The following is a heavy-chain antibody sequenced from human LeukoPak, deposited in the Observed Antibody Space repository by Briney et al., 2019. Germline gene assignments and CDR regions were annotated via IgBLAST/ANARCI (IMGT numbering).Heavy chain of an antibody. V-gene: IGHV3-21*04. CDR2: ISSSSSYI. D-gene: IGHD3-10*01. J-gene: IGHJ3*02. CDR1: GFTFSSYS. Sequence: TGGSLRLSCAASGFTFSSYSMNWVRQAPGKGLEWVSSISSSSSYIYYADSVKGRFTISRDNAKNTLSLQMNTLRAEDTAVYYCAKFYGSGSLDDAFHIWGQGTMVTVSS. CDR3: AKFYGSGSLDDAFHI.